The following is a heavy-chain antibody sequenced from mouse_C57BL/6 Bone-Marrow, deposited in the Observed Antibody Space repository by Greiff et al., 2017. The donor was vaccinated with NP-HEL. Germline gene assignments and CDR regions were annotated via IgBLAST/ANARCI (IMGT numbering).Heavy chain of an antibody. V-gene: IGHV1-31*01. J-gene: IGHJ4*01. CDR1: GYSFTGYY. Sequence: VHVKQSGPELVKPGASVKISCKASGYSFTGYYMHWVKQSHGNILDWIGYIYPYNGVSSYNQKFKGKATLTVDKSSSTAYMELRSLTSEDSAVYYCARGDPRDGYAMDYWGQGTSVTVSS. CDR3: ARGDPRDGYAMDY. CDR2: IYPYNGVS.